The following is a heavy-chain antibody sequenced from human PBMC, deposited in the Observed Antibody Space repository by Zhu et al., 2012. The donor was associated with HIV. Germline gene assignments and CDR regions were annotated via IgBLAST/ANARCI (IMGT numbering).Heavy chain of an antibody. Sequence: QVQLQESGPGLVRPSETLSLMCTVSGYSISSGYHWGWIRQSPGQGLEWIANVYQSGRTYYNPSLKSRVVISVDTSNNQFSLKVNSVTASDTAVYYCARRLEPGVGVAGPYFDYSGPGNPRHRL. CDR3: ARRLEPGVGVAGPYFDY. CDR2: VYQSGRT. D-gene: IGHD6-19*01. V-gene: IGHV4-38-2*02. J-gene: IGHJ4*02. CDR1: GYSISSGYH.